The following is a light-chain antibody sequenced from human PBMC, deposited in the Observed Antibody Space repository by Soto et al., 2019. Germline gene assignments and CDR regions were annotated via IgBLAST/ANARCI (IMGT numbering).Light chain of an antibody. J-gene: IGKJ4*01. CDR2: GAS. CDR1: QSVSSS. CDR3: QQYHYWPPLT. V-gene: IGKV3-15*01. Sequence: EIVMTQSPATLSVSPGEKATLSCRASQSVSSSLAWYQQKPGQAPRLLIYGASTRATGIPARFSGSGSGTAFTLTISSLQSEDFAVYYCQQYHYWPPLTFGGGTKVEIK.